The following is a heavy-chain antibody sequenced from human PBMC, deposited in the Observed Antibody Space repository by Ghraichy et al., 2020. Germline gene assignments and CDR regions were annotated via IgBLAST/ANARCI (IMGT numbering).Heavy chain of an antibody. Sequence: GGSLRLSCAASGMTFSSYAMHWVRQAPGKGLEWVAVILFDGNNNYYADSVKCRFTISRDNSKSTVYLQMNLLRAEDTAIYYCATDSRDKGNGFQYGMYVWGQGTTLTVSS. CDR2: ILFDGNNN. V-gene: IGHV3-30*01. J-gene: IGHJ6*02. CDR3: ATDSRDKGNGFQYGMYV. CDR1: GMTFSSYA. D-gene: IGHD5-24*01.